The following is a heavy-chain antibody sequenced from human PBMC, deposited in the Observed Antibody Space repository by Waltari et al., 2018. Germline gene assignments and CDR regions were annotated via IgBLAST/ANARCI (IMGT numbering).Heavy chain of an antibody. J-gene: IGHJ6*02. V-gene: IGHV3-33*01. D-gene: IGHD6-19*01. CDR1: GFTFSSYG. CDR3: ARGSPYYSSGPYPYGMDV. Sequence: QVQLVESGGGVVQPGRSLRLSCAASGFTFSSYGMHWVRQAPGKGLEWVAVIWYDGSNKYYDDSVKGRFTISRYNSKNTLYLQMNSLRAEDTAVYYCARGSPYYSSGPYPYGMDVWGQGTTVTVSS. CDR2: IWYDGSNK.